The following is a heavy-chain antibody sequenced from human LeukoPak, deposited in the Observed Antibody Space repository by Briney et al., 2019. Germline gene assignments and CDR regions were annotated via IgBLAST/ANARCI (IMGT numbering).Heavy chain of an antibody. J-gene: IGHJ4*02. CDR1: GGTFSSYA. V-gene: IGHV1-69*04. D-gene: IGHD2-2*01. CDR2: IIPILGIA. Sequence: SVKVSCKASGGTFSSYAISWVRQAPGQGLEWMGRIIPILGIANYAQKFQGRVTITADKSTSTAYMELSSLRSEDTAVYYCTTPDIVVVPAAMFEVVGHFDYWGQGTLVTVSS. CDR3: TTPDIVVVPAAMFEVVGHFDY.